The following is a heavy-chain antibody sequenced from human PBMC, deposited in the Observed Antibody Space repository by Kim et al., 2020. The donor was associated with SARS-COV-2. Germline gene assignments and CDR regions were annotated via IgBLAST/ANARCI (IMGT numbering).Heavy chain of an antibody. D-gene: IGHD3-10*01. CDR1: GFTFSSYG. J-gene: IGHJ3*02. CDR3: ANGIYGSGTQGDAFDI. V-gene: IGHV3-30*18. Sequence: GGSLRLSCAASGFTFSSYGMHWVRQAPGKGLEWVAVISYDGSNKYYADSVKGRFTISRDNSKNTLYLQMNSLRAEDTAVYYCANGIYGSGTQGDAFDIWGQGTMVTVSS. CDR2: ISYDGSNK.